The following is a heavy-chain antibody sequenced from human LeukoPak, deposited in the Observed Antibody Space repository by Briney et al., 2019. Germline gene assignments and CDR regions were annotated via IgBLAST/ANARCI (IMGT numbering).Heavy chain of an antibody. CDR1: GGTFSSYA. V-gene: IGHV1-69*13. CDR2: IIPIFGTA. Sequence: ASVKVSCKASGGTFSSYAISWVRQAPGQGLEWMGGIIPIFGTANYAQKFQGRVTITADESTSTAYMELSSLRSEDTAVYYCARDAVGYSSSWYSYDYYYMDVWGKGTTVTVSS. D-gene: IGHD6-13*01. CDR3: ARDAVGYSSSWYSYDYYYMDV. J-gene: IGHJ6*03.